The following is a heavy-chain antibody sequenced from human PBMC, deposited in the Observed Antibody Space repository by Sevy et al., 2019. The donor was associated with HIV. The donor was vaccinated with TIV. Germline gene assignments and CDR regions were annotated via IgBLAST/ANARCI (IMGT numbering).Heavy chain of an antibody. CDR2: ISGSGGST. CDR3: AKDYYDSSGYYPRDAFDI. CDR1: GFTFNTYA. Sequence: GGSLRLSCAASGFTFNTYAMNWVRQAPGKGLQWVSGISGSGGSTYYADSVKGRFTISRDNSKNTLYLQMNSLRAEDTAVYYCAKDYYDSSGYYPRDAFDIWGQGTMVTVSS. J-gene: IGHJ3*02. V-gene: IGHV3-23*01. D-gene: IGHD3-22*01.